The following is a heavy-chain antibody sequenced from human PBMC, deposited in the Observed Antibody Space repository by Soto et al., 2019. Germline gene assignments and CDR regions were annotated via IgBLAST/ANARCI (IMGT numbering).Heavy chain of an antibody. CDR2: IYYSGST. D-gene: IGHD2-8*02. J-gene: IGHJ6*02. V-gene: IGHV4-31*02. CDR3: ARGPYWEWNYYYGMDV. Sequence: LSLKCIVSGGSLSSGDNYWSWIRQHPGKGLEWIGYIYYSGSTYYNPSLKSRVTISVDTSKNQFSLKLSSVTAADTAVYYCARGPYWEWNYYYGMDVWGQGTTVTVSS. CDR1: GGSLSSGDNY.